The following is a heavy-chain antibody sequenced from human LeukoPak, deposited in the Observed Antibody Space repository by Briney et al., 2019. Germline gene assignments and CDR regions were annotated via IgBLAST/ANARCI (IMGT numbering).Heavy chain of an antibody. J-gene: IGHJ4*02. CDR3: AKDEVKYYGSGSYSQLDF. CDR1: GFTFSSYG. V-gene: IGHV3-30*18. D-gene: IGHD3-10*01. Sequence: GGSLRLSCAASGFTFSSYGMHWVRQAPGKGLEWVAIISCDGSNKYYADSVKGRFTISRDNSKNTLYLQMNSLRAEDTAVYYCAKDEVKYYGSGSYSQLDFWGQGTLVTVSS. CDR2: ISCDGSNK.